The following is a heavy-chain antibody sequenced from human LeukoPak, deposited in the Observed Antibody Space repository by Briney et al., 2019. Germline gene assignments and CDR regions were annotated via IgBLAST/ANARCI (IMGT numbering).Heavy chain of an antibody. J-gene: IGHJ4*02. CDR2: ISYDGSNK. V-gene: IGHV3-30-3*01. D-gene: IGHD1-26*01. CDR1: GFTFSSYA. CDR3: TSPPHIVGAAGGY. Sequence: PGGSLRLSCAASGFTFSSYAMHWVRQAPGKGLEWVAVISYDGSNKYYADSVKGRFTISRDNAKNTLYLQMNSLRAEDTAIYYCTSPPHIVGAAGGYWGQGTLATVSS.